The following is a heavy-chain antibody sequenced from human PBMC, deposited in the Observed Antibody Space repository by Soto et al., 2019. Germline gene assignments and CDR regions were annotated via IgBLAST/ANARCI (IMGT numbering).Heavy chain of an antibody. CDR3: ARGADCSSTSCYAELDY. CDR1: GYTFTSYA. D-gene: IGHD2-2*01. V-gene: IGHV1-3*01. J-gene: IGHJ4*02. CDR2: INAGNGNT. Sequence: ASVKVSCKASGYTFTSYAMHWVRQAPGQRLEWMGWINAGNGNTKYSQKFQGRVTITRDTSASTAYMELSSLRSEDTAVYYCARGADCSSTSCYAELDYWGQGTLVTVSS.